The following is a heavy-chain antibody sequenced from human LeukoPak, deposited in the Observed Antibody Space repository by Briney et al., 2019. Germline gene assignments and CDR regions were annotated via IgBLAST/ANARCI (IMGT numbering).Heavy chain of an antibody. D-gene: IGHD3-10*01. CDR1: GFTFSSYE. V-gene: IGHV3-48*03. CDR2: ISSSGSTI. CDR3: ARPRGWFGESPLEYGMDV. J-gene: IGHJ6*02. Sequence: GGSLRLSCAASGFTFSSYEMNWVRQAPGKGLEWVSYISSSGSTIYYADSVQGRFTISSDKAKNSLYLQMNSLRAEDTAVYYCARPRGWFGESPLEYGMDVWGQGTTVTVSS.